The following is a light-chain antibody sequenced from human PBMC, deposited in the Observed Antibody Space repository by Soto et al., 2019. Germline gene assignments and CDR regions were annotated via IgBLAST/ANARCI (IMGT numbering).Light chain of an antibody. J-gene: IGKJ2*01. CDR2: GAS. CDR1: QSLTNNY. V-gene: IGKV3-20*01. CDR3: QQYFRSPRT. Sequence: ILLTQSPGTLSLSPGDRATLSCRASQSLTNNYLAWYQHKPGQAPSLLIYGASSRATGIPDRFTGSGSGTDFTLTISRLEPEDFAVYYCQQYFRSPRTFGQGTKLEIK.